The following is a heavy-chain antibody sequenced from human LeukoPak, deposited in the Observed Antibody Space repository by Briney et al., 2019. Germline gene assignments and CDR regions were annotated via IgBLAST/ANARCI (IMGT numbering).Heavy chain of an antibody. V-gene: IGHV4-39*01. CDR2: IYYSGST. Sequence: PSQTLSLTCTVSRGSISSSSYYWGWIRQPPGKGLEWIGSIYYSGSTYYNPSLTSRGTISVDTSKNQFSLKLSSVTAADTAVYYCASLGNYYYYGMDVWGQGTTVTVSS. CDR3: ASLGNYYYYGMDV. J-gene: IGHJ6*02. CDR1: RGSISSSSYY.